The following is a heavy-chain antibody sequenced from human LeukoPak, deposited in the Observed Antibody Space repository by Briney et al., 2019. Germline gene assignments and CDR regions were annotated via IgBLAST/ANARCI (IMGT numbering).Heavy chain of an antibody. J-gene: IGHJ4*02. CDR1: GFTFRSYW. Sequence: PGGSLRLSCAASGFTFRSYWMSWVRQAPGKGLEWVANIKEDGSENYYLDSVKGRFTISRDNARNSLYLQMSSLRAEDTAVYYCARVSLGNNYGSGSYDYWGQGTLVTVSS. CDR3: ARVSLGNNYGSGSYDY. CDR2: IKEDGSEN. V-gene: IGHV3-7*02. D-gene: IGHD3-10*01.